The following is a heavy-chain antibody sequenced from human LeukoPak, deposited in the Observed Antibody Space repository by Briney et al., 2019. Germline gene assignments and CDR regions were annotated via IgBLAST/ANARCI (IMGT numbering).Heavy chain of an antibody. D-gene: IGHD3-3*01. CDR1: GRSISICNW. CDR2: IYHSGSI. Sequence: PSETLSLTCTVSGRSISICNWWSWVRQPPGKGVEWIGEIYHSGSINYNPSLKSRVTISVDKSKNQFSLNLTSVTDSKEDSYYCARDYVVLSGNYVDYWGQGTLVTVSS. V-gene: IGHV4-4*02. CDR3: ARDYVVLSGNYVDY. J-gene: IGHJ4*02.